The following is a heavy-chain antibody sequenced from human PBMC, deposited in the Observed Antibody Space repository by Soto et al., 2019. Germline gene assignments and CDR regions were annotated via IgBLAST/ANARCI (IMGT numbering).Heavy chain of an antibody. CDR1: GGSFSGYY. CDR3: ARRESDFWSGYYNWFDP. Sequence: QVLLQQWGAGLLEPSETLSLTCAVYGGSFSGYYWSWIRQPPGEGLEWIGEINHSGSTNYNPSLKSRGTISVDTSKNQFSLKLSSVTAADTAVYYCARRESDFWSGYYNWFDPWGQGTLVTVSS. D-gene: IGHD3-3*01. V-gene: IGHV4-34*01. CDR2: INHSGST. J-gene: IGHJ5*02.